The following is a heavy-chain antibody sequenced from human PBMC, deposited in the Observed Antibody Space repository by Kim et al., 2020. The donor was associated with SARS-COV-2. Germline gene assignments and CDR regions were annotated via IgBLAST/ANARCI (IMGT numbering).Heavy chain of an antibody. Sequence: SETLSHTCAVYGGSFSGYYWSWIRQPPGKGLEWIGEINHSGSTNYNPSLKSRVTISVDTSKNQFSLKLSSVTAADTAVYYCASSYSSSSRDFDYWGQGTLVTVSS. J-gene: IGHJ4*02. V-gene: IGHV4-34*01. CDR3: ASSYSSSSRDFDY. CDR2: INHSGST. D-gene: IGHD6-6*01. CDR1: GGSFSGYY.